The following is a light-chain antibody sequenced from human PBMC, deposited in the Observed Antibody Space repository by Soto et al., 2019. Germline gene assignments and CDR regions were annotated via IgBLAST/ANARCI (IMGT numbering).Light chain of an antibody. V-gene: IGKV3-20*01. CDR1: QSVSSKY. Sequence: EIVLTQSPGTLSLSPGERATLSCRASQSVSSKYLAWYQQKPGQAPRALIYGTSSRSSGVPERFSGGGSGTDFTLTITRLEPEDFAVYYCQQYGSSLFTFGPGTKVDFK. J-gene: IGKJ3*01. CDR3: QQYGSSLFT. CDR2: GTS.